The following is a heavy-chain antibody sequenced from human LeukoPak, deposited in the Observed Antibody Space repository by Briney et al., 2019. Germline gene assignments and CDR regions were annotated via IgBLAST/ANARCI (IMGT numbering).Heavy chain of an antibody. Sequence: ASVKVSCKASGYTFTGYYMHWVRQAPGQGLEWMGWINPNSGGTNYAQKFQGRVTMTRDTSISTAYMELSRLRSDDTAVYYCAKGRRYVPFGDAFDIWGQGTMVTVSS. D-gene: IGHD3-16*01. CDR2: INPNSGGT. J-gene: IGHJ3*02. CDR1: GYTFTGYY. CDR3: AKGRRYVPFGDAFDI. V-gene: IGHV1-2*02.